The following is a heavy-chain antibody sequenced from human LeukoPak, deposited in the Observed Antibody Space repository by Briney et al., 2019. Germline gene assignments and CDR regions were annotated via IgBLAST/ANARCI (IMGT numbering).Heavy chain of an antibody. D-gene: IGHD3-10*01. CDR1: GFTFSSYA. V-gene: IGHV3-30-3*01. Sequence: PGGSLRLSCAASGFTFSSYAMHWVRQAPGKGLEWVAVISYDGSNKYYADSVKGRFTISRDNSKSTLYLQMNSLRAEDTAVYYCATSGVNDLDYWGQGTLVTVSS. CDR3: ATSGVNDLDY. CDR2: ISYDGSNK. J-gene: IGHJ4*02.